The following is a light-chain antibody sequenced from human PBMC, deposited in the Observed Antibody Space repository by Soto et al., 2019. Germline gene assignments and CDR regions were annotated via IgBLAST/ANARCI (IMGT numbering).Light chain of an antibody. CDR1: SSDVGAYNF. V-gene: IGLV2-11*01. CDR3: CSYAGSYTWV. J-gene: IGLJ1*01. Sequence: QSVLTQPRSVSGSPGQSVTISCTGTSSDVGAYNFVSWYQQHPGKAPKLMIYDVSKRPSGLPDRSSGSKSGNTASLTSSWCQAGVEADYYCCSYAGSYTWVCATGTEVSVL. CDR2: DVS.